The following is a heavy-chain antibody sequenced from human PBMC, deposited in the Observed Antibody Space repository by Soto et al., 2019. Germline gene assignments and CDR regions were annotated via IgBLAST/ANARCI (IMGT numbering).Heavy chain of an antibody. Sequence: QVQLQESGPGLVKSSQTLSLTCTVSGGSISSGGYYWSWIRQLPWKGLEWIGYIYYSGNTYYNPSLKSRIALSVDTSKNQFSLKLSSVTAADTAVYYCARVVPRYTSGFPYYFDYWGQGTLVTVSS. V-gene: IGHV4-31*03. CDR3: ARVVPRYTSGFPYYFDY. D-gene: IGHD3-22*01. CDR2: IYYSGNT. J-gene: IGHJ4*02. CDR1: GGSISSGGYY.